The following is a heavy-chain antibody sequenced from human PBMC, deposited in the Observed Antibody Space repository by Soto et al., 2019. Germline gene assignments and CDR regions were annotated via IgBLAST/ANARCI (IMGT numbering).Heavy chain of an antibody. D-gene: IGHD6-19*01. CDR3: ARTGIAVAGLKYFPH. J-gene: IGHJ1*01. Sequence: SRVTISVDTSKNQFSLKLSSVTAADTAVYYCARTGIAVAGLKYFPHWGQGTLVTVSS. V-gene: IGHV4-34*01.